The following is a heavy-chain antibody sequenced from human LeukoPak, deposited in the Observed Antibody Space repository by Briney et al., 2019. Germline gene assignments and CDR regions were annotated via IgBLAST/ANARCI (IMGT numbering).Heavy chain of an antibody. V-gene: IGHV4-30-4*01. CDR1: GGSISSGDYY. CDR2: IYYSGST. D-gene: IGHD6-13*01. J-gene: IGHJ4*02. Sequence: SQTLSLTCTVSGGSISSGDYYWSWLRQPPGKGLEWIGYIYYSGSTYYNPSLQSRITITVDTSKNQFSLKLSSVTAADTAVYYCARVSVSSSWPDYWGQGTLVTVSS. CDR3: ARVSVSSSWPDY.